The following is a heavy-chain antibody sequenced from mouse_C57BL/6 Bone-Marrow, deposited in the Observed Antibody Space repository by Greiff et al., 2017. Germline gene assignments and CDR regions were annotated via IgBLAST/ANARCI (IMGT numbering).Heavy chain of an antibody. Sequence: VQLQQSGSELRSPGSSVKLSCKDFDSEVFPIAYMSWVRQKPGHGFEWIGGILPSIGRTIYGEKFEDKATLDADTLSNTAYLELNSLTSEDSAIYYCARLDYYGSSYRENYWGQGTTLTVSS. D-gene: IGHD1-1*01. J-gene: IGHJ2*01. V-gene: IGHV15-2*01. CDR2: ILPSIGRT. CDR3: ARLDYYGSSYRENY. CDR1: DSEVFPIAY.